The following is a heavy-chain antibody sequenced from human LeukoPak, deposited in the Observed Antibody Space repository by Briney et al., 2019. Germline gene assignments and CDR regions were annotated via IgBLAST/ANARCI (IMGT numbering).Heavy chain of an antibody. CDR1: GYTFTSYA. Sequence: GASVKVSCTASGYTFTSYAISWVRQAPGQGLGWMGWISTYSGNTNYAQKFQGRITMTTETSTRTAYMELRSLRSDDTAVYYCARGGSRVVTYGNFDYWGQGTLVTVSS. D-gene: IGHD2-21*02. V-gene: IGHV1-18*01. CDR3: ARGGSRVVTYGNFDY. J-gene: IGHJ4*02. CDR2: ISTYSGNT.